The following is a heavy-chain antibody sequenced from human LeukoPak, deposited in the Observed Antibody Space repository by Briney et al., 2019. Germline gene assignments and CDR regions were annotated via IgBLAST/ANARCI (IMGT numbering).Heavy chain of an antibody. CDR3: ARTQWLVREYVY. CDR1: GFTFGDYA. V-gene: IGHV4-34*01. Sequence: PGGSLRLSCTASGFTFGDYAMSWIRQPPGKGLEWIGEINHSGSTNYNPSLKSRVTISVDTSKNQFSLKLSSVTAADTAVYYCARTQWLVREYVYWGQGTLVTVSS. J-gene: IGHJ4*02. CDR2: INHSGST. D-gene: IGHD6-19*01.